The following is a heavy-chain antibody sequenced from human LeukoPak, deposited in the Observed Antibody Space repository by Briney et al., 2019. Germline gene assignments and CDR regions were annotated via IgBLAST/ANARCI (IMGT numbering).Heavy chain of an antibody. CDR3: AREYYYDSSEGWFDR. J-gene: IGHJ5*02. CDR2: ISAYNGNT. CDR1: GYTFTSYG. D-gene: IGHD3-22*01. V-gene: IGHV1-18*01. Sequence: ASVKVSCKASGYTFTSYGISWVRQAPGQGLEWMGWISAYNGNTNYAQKLQGRVTMTTDTSTSTVYVELRSLRSDDTAVYYCAREYYYDSSEGWFDRWGQGTLVTVSS.